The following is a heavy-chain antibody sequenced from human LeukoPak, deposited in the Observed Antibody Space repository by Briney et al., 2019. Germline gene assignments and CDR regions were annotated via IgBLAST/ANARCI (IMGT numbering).Heavy chain of an antibody. J-gene: IGHJ4*02. V-gene: IGHV4-59*01. D-gene: IGHD1-26*01. CDR3: ARSGGTWSYNY. CDR2: IYYSGST. Sequence: SETLSLTCTVSGGSISSYYWSWIRQPPGKGLEWIGYIYYSGSTNYNPSLKSRVTISVDTSKNQFSLTLTSVTAADTAVYYCARSGGTWSYNYWGQGTLVTVSS. CDR1: GGSISSYY.